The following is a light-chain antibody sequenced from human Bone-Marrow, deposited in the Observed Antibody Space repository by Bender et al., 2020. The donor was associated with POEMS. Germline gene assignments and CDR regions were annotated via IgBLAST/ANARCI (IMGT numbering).Light chain of an antibody. CDR3: SSYAGTNNFYV. V-gene: IGLV2-23*01. Sequence: QSALTQPASVSGSPGQSITISCTGTRSDVGSHNLVSWYQHHPGRAPKLIIYEDNKRPSGVSDRFSASKSGNTASLTVSGLQADDEADYYCSSYAGTNNFYVFGGGTKVSVL. CDR1: RSDVGSHNL. J-gene: IGLJ1*01. CDR2: EDN.